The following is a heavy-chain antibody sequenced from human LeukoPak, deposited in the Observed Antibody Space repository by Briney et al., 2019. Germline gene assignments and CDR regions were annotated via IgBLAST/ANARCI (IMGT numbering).Heavy chain of an antibody. CDR3: AKDLKYSCAWSDP. D-gene: IGHD4-11*01. V-gene: IGHV3-23*01. J-gene: IGHJ5*02. Sequence: PGGSLRLSCAAPGFTFSRYDMNWGRQDPGKGLVGVSLISASAETTYYADSVKSRFTISRDSSNNTLFLQMNSLRAEDTAVYYCAKDLKYSCAWSDPWGQGTLVSVSS. CDR2: ISASAETT. CDR1: GFTFSRYD.